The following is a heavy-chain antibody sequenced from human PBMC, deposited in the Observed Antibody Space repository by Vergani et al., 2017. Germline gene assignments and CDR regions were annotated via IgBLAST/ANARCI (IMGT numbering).Heavy chain of an antibody. Sequence: QVPLQESGPGLVKSSETLSLTCSVSFDSIRNLYCNWIRQPPGKGLEWIGSIHYNANTNYNPALKTRVTISVNTSKNQFSLTLTSMTAADTAVYYCASDTHSGQRADRWGQGILVTV. V-gene: IGHV4-59*11. CDR3: ASDTHSGQRADR. CDR2: IHYNANT. CDR1: FDSIRNLY. D-gene: IGHD6-19*01. J-gene: IGHJ5*02.